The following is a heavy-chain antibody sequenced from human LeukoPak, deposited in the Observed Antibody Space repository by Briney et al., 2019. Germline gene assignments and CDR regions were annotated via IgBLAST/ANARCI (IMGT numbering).Heavy chain of an antibody. CDR1: GFTFNTYS. D-gene: IGHD3-10*01. Sequence: GGSLRLSCAASGFTFNTYSMNWLRQAPGKGLELVSYISSNSTYIYYADSLKGRFTISRDNAKNSLYLQMNSLRAEDTAVYYCVSGGGAFDFWGQGTMVTVSS. CDR2: ISSNSTYI. CDR3: VSGGGAFDF. V-gene: IGHV3-21*01. J-gene: IGHJ3*01.